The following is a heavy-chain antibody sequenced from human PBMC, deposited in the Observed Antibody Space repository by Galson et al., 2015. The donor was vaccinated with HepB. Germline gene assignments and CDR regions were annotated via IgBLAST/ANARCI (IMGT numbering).Heavy chain of an antibody. J-gene: IGHJ4*02. CDR1: GFIFDDYA. CDR2: ISWNSGSI. D-gene: IGHD3-22*01. V-gene: IGHV3-9*01. CDR3: AKGHDTSGYYTSNYFDY. Sequence: SLRLSCAASGFIFDDYAMHWVRQVPGKGLEWVSGISWNSGSIDYADSVKGRFTISRDNAKNFLYLQMNSLRAEDTALYYCAKGHDTSGYYTSNYFDYWGQRTLVTVSS.